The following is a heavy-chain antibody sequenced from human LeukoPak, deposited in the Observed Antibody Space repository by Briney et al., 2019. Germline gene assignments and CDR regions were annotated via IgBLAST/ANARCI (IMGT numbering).Heavy chain of an antibody. J-gene: IGHJ4*02. D-gene: IGHD3-10*01. CDR2: IYSGGST. Sequence: SGGSLRLSCAASGFTVSSNYMNWVRQAPGKGLEWVSVIYSGGSTYYADSVKGRFTISRDNSKNTLYLQMNSLRAEDTAVYYCAKGLRLRGVITSHFDYWGQGTLVTVSS. CDR1: GFTVSSNY. V-gene: IGHV3-53*01. CDR3: AKGLRLRGVITSHFDY.